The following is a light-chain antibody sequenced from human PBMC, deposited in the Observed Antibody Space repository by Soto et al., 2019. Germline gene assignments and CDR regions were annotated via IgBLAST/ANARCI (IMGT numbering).Light chain of an antibody. Sequence: QLVLTQSPSASASVGASVKLTCTLSSGHSRNAIAWHQQQPEKGPRYLMKINSDGSHIKGDEIPDRFSGSSSGAERYLTISSLQSEVEADYYCQAWVTGIGVFGGGTKLTVL. CDR3: QAWVTGIGV. J-gene: IGLJ2*01. CDR1: SGHSRNA. V-gene: IGLV4-69*01. CDR2: INSDGSH.